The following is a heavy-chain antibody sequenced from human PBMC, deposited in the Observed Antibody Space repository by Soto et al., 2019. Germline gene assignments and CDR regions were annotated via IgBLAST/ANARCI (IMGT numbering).Heavy chain of an antibody. J-gene: IGHJ6*03. CDR1: GYTFTSYY. D-gene: IGHD2-2*01. CDR2: INPSGGST. V-gene: IGHV1-46*03. Sequence: ASVKVSCKASGYTFTSYYMHWVRQAPGQGLEWMGIINPSGGSTSYAQKFQGRVTMTRDTSTSTVYMELSSLRSEDTAVYYCAIGVVPAEPRYYYYMDVWGKGTTVTVSS. CDR3: AIGVVPAEPRYYYYMDV.